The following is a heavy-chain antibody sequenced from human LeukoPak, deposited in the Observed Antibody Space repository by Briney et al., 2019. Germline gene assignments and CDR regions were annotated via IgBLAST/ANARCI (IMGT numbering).Heavy chain of an antibody. CDR2: IYYSGNT. V-gene: IGHV4-59*01. J-gene: IGHJ3*02. CDR3: ARGTYYYDSSVYYFPFDI. Sequence: SETLSLTCTVSGGSINSYYWSWIRQPAGKGLEWIGYIYYSGNTNYNPSLKSRVTISVDTSKNQFSLKLSSVTAADTAVYYCARGTYYYDSSVYYFPFDIWGQGTMVTVSS. D-gene: IGHD3-22*01. CDR1: GGSINSYY.